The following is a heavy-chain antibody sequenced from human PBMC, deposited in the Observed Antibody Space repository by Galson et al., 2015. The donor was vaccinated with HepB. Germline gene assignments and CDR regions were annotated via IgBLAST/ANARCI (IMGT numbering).Heavy chain of an antibody. D-gene: IGHD3-10*01. J-gene: IGHJ4*02. CDR3: ARDKVIRGVVISEEDY. V-gene: IGHV3-30*03. Sequence: SLRLSCAASGFSFSSYAMHWVRQAPGEGLEWVAEISYDGNDKYYADSVKGRFTISRDDSKNTLYLQMNKMRAEDTALYYCARDKVIRGVVISEEDYWGQGTLVTVSS. CDR1: GFSFSSYA. CDR2: ISYDGNDK.